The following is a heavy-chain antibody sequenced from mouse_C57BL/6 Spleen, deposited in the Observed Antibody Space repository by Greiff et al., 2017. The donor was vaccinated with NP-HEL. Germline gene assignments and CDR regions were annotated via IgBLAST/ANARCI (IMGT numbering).Heavy chain of an antibody. CDR1: GFTFSSYA. D-gene: IGHD1-1*01. J-gene: IGHJ3*01. V-gene: IGHV5-4*01. Sequence: EVKLVESGGGLVKPGGSLKLSCAASGFTFSSYAMSWVRQTPEKRLEWVATISDGGSYTYYPDNVKGRFTISRDNAKNNLYLQMSHLKSEDTAMYYCARDNYGSSPAWFAYWGQGTLVTVSA. CDR3: ARDNYGSSPAWFAY. CDR2: ISDGGSYT.